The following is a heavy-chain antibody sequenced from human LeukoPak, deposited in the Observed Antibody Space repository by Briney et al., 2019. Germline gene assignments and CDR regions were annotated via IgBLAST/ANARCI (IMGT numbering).Heavy chain of an antibody. V-gene: IGHV3-20*04. Sequence: GGSLRLSCAASGFTFDDYGMSWVRQAPGKGLEWVSGINWNGGSTGYADSVKGRFTISRDNAKNSLYLQMNSLRAEDTALYYCAVQAGIAVAGINDAFDLWGQGTMVTVSS. D-gene: IGHD6-19*01. CDR2: INWNGGST. CDR1: GFTFDDYG. J-gene: IGHJ3*01. CDR3: AVQAGIAVAGINDAFDL.